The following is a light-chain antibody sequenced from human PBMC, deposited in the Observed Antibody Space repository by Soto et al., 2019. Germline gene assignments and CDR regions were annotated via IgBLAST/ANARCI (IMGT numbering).Light chain of an antibody. CDR1: QDIGID. CDR2: AAS. Sequence: AIQMTQSPSSLAGSVGDRLTITCRASQDIGIDLGWYQQKPGKAPKLLIYAASSLQSGVSSRFSGSGSGTEFTLTISSLQPEDFATYYCLQVFNFPRAFGQGTKVDIK. J-gene: IGKJ1*01. V-gene: IGKV1-6*02. CDR3: LQVFNFPRA.